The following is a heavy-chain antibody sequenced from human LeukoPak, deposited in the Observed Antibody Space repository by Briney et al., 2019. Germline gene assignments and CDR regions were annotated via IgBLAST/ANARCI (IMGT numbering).Heavy chain of an antibody. V-gene: IGHV3-74*01. CDR2: INSDGSST. Sequence: PGGSLRLSCAASGFTFSSYEMNWVRQAPGKGLVWVSRINSDGSSTSYADSVKGRFTISRDNAKNTLYLQMNSLRAEDTAVYYCARDGYSSGWYSWYYYYYMDVWGKGTTVTISS. CDR3: ARDGYSSGWYSWYYYYYMDV. D-gene: IGHD6-19*01. CDR1: GFTFSSYE. J-gene: IGHJ6*03.